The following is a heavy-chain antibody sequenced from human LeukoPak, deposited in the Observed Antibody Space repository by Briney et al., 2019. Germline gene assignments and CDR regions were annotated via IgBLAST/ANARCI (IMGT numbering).Heavy chain of an antibody. CDR1: GGSISSSSYY. V-gene: IGHV4-39*02. Sequence: PSETLSLTCTVSGGSISSSSYYWGWIRQPPGKGLEWIGSIYYSGSTYYNPSLKSRVTISVDTSKNQFSLKLSSVTAADTAVYYCARDGGYWGSGSYYNGGYYYMDVWGKGTTVTVSS. D-gene: IGHD3-10*01. CDR3: ARDGGYWGSGSYYNGGYYYMDV. CDR2: IYYSGST. J-gene: IGHJ6*03.